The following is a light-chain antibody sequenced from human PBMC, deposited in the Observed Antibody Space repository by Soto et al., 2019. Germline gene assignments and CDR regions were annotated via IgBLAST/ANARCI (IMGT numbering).Light chain of an antibody. CDR2: EAS. CDR1: QTVSSS. V-gene: IGKV3-11*01. Sequence: IMLTQSPATLSLTPGERATLSCRASQTVSSSLAWYQQKPGQAPRLLIYEASNRATGIPARFSGSGSGADFTLTISSLEPEDFALYYCQQHINWPLTFGGGTKVEI. CDR3: QQHINWPLT. J-gene: IGKJ4*01.